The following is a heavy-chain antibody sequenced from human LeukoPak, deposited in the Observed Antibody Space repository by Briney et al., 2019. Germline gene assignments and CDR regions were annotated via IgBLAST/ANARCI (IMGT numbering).Heavy chain of an antibody. V-gene: IGHV3-7*05. Sequence: GGSLRLSCAASGFTFGSYWMSWVRQAPGKGLEWVASIKQDGSEKYYVDSVKGRFTISRDDAKNSLYLQMNSLRAEDTAVYYCARVPYCSSTSCYAIFDYWGQGALVTVSS. D-gene: IGHD2-2*01. CDR2: IKQDGSEK. CDR1: GFTFGSYW. J-gene: IGHJ4*02. CDR3: ARVPYCSSTSCYAIFDY.